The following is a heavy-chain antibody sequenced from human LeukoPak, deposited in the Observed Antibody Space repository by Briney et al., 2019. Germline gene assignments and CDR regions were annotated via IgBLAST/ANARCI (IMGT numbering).Heavy chain of an antibody. Sequence: KASQTLSLTCTVSGGSISSGGYYWSWIRQHPGKGLEWIGYIYYSGSTYYNPSLKSRVTISVDMSKNQFSLKLSSVTAADTAVYYCARTYCSGGSCYRDPYYYGMDVWGQGTTVTVSS. V-gene: IGHV4-31*03. D-gene: IGHD2-15*01. CDR1: GGSISSGGYY. CDR3: ARTYCSGGSCYRDPYYYGMDV. CDR2: IYYSGST. J-gene: IGHJ6*02.